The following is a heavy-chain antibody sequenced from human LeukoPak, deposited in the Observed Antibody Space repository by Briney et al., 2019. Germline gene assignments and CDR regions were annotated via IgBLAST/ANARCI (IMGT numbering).Heavy chain of an antibody. CDR2: ISSSSSYI. V-gene: IGHV3-21*01. D-gene: IGHD3-22*01. J-gene: IGHJ4*02. Sequence: GGSLRLSCAASGFTFSSYSMNWVRQAPGKGLEWVSSISSSSSYIYYADSVKGRFAISRDNAKNSLYLQMNSLRAEDTAVYYCARGDGYYDSSGYFDYWGQGTLVTVSS. CDR3: ARGDGYYDSSGYFDY. CDR1: GFTFSSYS.